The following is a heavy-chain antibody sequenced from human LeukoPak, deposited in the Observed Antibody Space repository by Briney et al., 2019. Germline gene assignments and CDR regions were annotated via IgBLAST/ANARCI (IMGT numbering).Heavy chain of an antibody. CDR1: GFTFSSYG. D-gene: IGHD6-13*01. Sequence: GGSLRLSCAASGFTFSSYGMHWVRQAPGKGLEWVANIKKDGSEKYYVDSVKGRFTISRDNAKNSLYLQMNSLRAEDTAVYFCARGLYSSTTYYFDYWGQGTLVTVSS. CDR2: IKKDGSEK. V-gene: IGHV3-7*03. J-gene: IGHJ4*02. CDR3: ARGLYSSTTYYFDY.